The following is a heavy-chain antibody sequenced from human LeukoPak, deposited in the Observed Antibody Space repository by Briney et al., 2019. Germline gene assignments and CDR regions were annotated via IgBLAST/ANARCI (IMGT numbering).Heavy chain of an antibody. CDR1: GGSFSGYY. CDR2: INHSGST. CDR3: ARGRAPGYCSSTSCYRSSVYFDY. J-gene: IGHJ4*02. D-gene: IGHD2-2*02. Sequence: SETLSLTCAVHGGSFSGYYWSWIRQPPGKGLEWIGEINHSGSTNYNPSLKSRVTISVDTSKNQFSLKLSSVTAADTAVYYCARGRAPGYCSSTSCYRSSVYFDYWGQGTLVTVSS. V-gene: IGHV4-34*01.